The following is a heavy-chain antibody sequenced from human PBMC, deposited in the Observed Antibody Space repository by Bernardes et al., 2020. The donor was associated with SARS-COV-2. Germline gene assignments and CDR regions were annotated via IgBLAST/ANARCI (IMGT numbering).Heavy chain of an antibody. Sequence: GGSLRLSCAASGFTFSHYWMSWVRQAPGKGLEWVANIIQDGSEKHYVDSVKGRFTISRDNAKNSLFLQMNSLRAEDTAVYYCARDSLGTVTDYWGQGTLVTVSS. J-gene: IGHJ4*02. V-gene: IGHV3-7*01. CDR3: ARDSLGTVTDY. CDR1: GFTFSHYW. D-gene: IGHD1-7*01. CDR2: IIQDGSEK.